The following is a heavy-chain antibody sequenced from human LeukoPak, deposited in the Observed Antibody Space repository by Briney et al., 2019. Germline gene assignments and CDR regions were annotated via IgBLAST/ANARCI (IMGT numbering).Heavy chain of an antibody. CDR1: GGSMSNYY. Sequence: PSETLSLTCSVSGGSMSNYYGSWIRQPPGKGLEWIAYIYYTGSTYYNPSLKSRVTMSVDTSKNQFSLSLSSVTAADTAVYYCASHISGAATLDWGQGTLVTVSS. CDR3: ASHISGAATLD. CDR2: IYYTGST. J-gene: IGHJ4*02. V-gene: IGHV4-59*08. D-gene: IGHD3-3*02.